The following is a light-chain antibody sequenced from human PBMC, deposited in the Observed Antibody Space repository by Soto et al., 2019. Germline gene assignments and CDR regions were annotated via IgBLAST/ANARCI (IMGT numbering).Light chain of an antibody. J-gene: IGLJ1*01. CDR3: QSYDSSLSGYV. Sequence: SVLTQPPSVSGAPGQRVTISCTGSSSNIGAGYDVHWYQHLPGTAPKLLIYGNSNRPSGVPDRFSGSNSGTSASLAITGLQAEDEADYYCQSYDSSLSGYVFGTGTKVTVL. V-gene: IGLV1-40*01. CDR1: SSNIGAGYD. CDR2: GNS.